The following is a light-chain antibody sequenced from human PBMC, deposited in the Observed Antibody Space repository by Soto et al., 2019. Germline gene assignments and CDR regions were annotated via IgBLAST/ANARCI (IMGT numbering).Light chain of an antibody. Sequence: ALKMTQAPPSLPASVGDIVTITCRASQGFRNDAGWYQQKPGKVPKLLIYAALTLQSGVPSRFSGSGSGTDFTLSFCSLQPQDFSPCFCLHNYVYPCTFGPGEKVDI. V-gene: IGKV1-6*01. J-gene: IGKJ1*01. CDR3: LHNYVYPCT. CDR2: AAL. CDR1: QGFRND.